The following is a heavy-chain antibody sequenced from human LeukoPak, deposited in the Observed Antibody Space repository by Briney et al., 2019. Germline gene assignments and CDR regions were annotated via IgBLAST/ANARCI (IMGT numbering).Heavy chain of an antibody. CDR3: ARDRGGYHVDY. V-gene: IGHV4-30-4*08. CDR2: IYYSGST. D-gene: IGHD5-24*01. CDR1: GGSISSGDSY. Sequence: PSQTLSLTCTVSGGSISSGDSYWSWIRQPPGKGLEWIGYIYYSGSTYYNPSLKSRVTISLDMSKNQFSLKLSSVTAADTAVYFCARDRGGYHVDYWGPGTLVTVSS. J-gene: IGHJ4*02.